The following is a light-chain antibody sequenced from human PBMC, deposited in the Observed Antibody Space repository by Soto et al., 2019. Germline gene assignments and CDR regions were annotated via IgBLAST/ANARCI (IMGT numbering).Light chain of an antibody. Sequence: AIRMTQSPSSLSASTGDRVTITCRASQGISSYLAWYQQKPGKSPKLLICAASTLQSGLPSRFSGRGSGTDFTRTVSCLQSEDFATYYCQQYYNYPLTFGRGTKVEIK. CDR2: AAS. CDR3: QQYYNYPLT. CDR1: QGISSY. J-gene: IGKJ4*01. V-gene: IGKV1-8*01.